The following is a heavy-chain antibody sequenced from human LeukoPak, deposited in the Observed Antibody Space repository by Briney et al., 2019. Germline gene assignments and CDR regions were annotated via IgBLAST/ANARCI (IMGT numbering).Heavy chain of an antibody. J-gene: IGHJ6*02. D-gene: IGHD3-10*01. Sequence: GGSLRLSCAASGFTFSSCAMSWVRQAPGKGLEWVSAISGSGGSTYYADSVRGRFTVSRDNPKNPLYLQMNSLRTEHTAVYYCAKVRRVDDYYYGMDVWGQGTTVTVSS. CDR1: GFTFSSCA. CDR3: AKVRRVDDYYYGMDV. V-gene: IGHV3-23*01. CDR2: ISGSGGST.